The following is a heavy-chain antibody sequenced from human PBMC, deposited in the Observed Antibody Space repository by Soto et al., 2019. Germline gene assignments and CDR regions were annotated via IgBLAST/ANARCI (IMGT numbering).Heavy chain of an antibody. CDR1: GYTFTSYG. Sequence: ASVKVSCKASGYTFTSYGISWVRQAPGQGLEWMGGIIPIFGTANYAQRFQGRVTITADESTSTAYMELSSLRSEDTAVYYCASMTTVRYYGMDVWGQGTTVTVSS. D-gene: IGHD4-17*01. CDR3: ASMTTVRYYGMDV. CDR2: IIPIFGTA. V-gene: IGHV1-69*13. J-gene: IGHJ6*02.